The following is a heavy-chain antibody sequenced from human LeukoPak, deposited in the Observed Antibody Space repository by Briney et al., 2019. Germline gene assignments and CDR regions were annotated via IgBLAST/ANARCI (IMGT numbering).Heavy chain of an antibody. V-gene: IGHV1-8*01. CDR2: MNPNSGNT. CDR1: GYTFSSYD. D-gene: IGHD6-19*01. Sequence: ASVKVSCKASGYTFSSYDINWVRQATGQGLEWMGWMNPNSGNTGCAQKLQGRLNMTRNTSISTAYMELSSLRSEDTAVYYCARRVGSGWPVQHWGQGTLVTVSS. CDR3: ARRVGSGWPVQH. J-gene: IGHJ1*01.